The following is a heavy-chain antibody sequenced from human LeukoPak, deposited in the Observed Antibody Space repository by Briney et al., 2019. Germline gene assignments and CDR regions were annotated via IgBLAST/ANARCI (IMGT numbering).Heavy chain of an antibody. J-gene: IGHJ4*02. CDR3: EAATDFDY. V-gene: IGHV3-21*01. CDR2: ISSSSSYI. CDR1: GFTFSSYS. D-gene: IGHD6-13*01. Sequence: PGGSLRLSCAASGFTFSSYSMNWVRQAPGKGLEWVSSISSSSSYIYYADSVKGRFIISRDNAKNSLYLQINSLRAEDTAVYYCEAATDFDYWGQGTLVTVSS.